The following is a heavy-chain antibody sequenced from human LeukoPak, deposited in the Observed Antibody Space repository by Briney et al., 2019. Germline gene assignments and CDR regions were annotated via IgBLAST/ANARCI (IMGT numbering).Heavy chain of an antibody. Sequence: SGGSLRLSCAASGFTFSSYGMHWVRQAPGKGLEWVAVISYDGSNKYYADSVKGRFTISRDNSKNTLYLQMNSLRAEDTAVYYCAKDSLRFLEWLSSGPYGMDVWGQGTTVTVSS. CDR2: ISYDGSNK. CDR3: AKDSLRFLEWLSSGPYGMDV. J-gene: IGHJ6*02. V-gene: IGHV3-30*18. CDR1: GFTFSSYG. D-gene: IGHD3-3*01.